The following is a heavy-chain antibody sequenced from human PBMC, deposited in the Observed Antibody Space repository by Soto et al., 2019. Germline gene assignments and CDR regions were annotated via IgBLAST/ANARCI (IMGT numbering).Heavy chain of an antibody. V-gene: IGHV1-18*04. D-gene: IGHD3-10*01. Sequence: QVQLVQSGAEVKKPGASVKVSCKASGYTFTSYGISWVRQAPGQGLEWMGWISTYNGNTNYAQKLQGRVTMTTDTATSTVYMGLRSLRADDTAVYYFARDGQSTMVRGVRGGSYNYYGMDVWGQGTTVTVSS. CDR3: ARDGQSTMVRGVRGGSYNYYGMDV. CDR2: ISTYNGNT. CDR1: GYTFTSYG. J-gene: IGHJ6*02.